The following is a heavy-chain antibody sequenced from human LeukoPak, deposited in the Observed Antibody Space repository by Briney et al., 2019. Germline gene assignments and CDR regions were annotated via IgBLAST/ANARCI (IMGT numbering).Heavy chain of an antibody. V-gene: IGHV4-34*01. CDR3: ARARGYSYGGYSWFDP. Sequence: SETLSLTCAVYGGSFSGYYWSWIRQPPGKGLEWIGEINHSGSTNYNPSLKSRVTISVDTSKNQFSLKLSSVTAADTAVYYCARARGYSYGGYSWFDPWGQGTLVTVSS. D-gene: IGHD5-18*01. J-gene: IGHJ5*02. CDR2: INHSGST. CDR1: GGSFSGYY.